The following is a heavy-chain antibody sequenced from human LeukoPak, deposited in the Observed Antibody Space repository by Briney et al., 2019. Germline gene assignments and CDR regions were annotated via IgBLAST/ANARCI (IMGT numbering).Heavy chain of an antibody. D-gene: IGHD3-10*01. CDR1: AFTFSSSS. J-gene: IGHJ4*02. Sequence: GGSLRLSCVASAFTFSSSSMTWVRQAPGKGLEWVANIKQDGSDKYYGDSVKGRFTVSRDNGKNSLYLQINNLRAEDTAVYYCARGRGCDYWGQGSVVTVSS. CDR3: ARGRGCDY. CDR2: IKQDGSDK. V-gene: IGHV3-7*01.